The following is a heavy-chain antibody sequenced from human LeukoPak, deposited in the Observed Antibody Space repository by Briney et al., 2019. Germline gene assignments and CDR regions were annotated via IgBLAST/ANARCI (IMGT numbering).Heavy chain of an antibody. CDR3: AAARLLKRSYYFDY. V-gene: IGHV4-34*01. Sequence: SETLSLTCAVYGGSFSGYYWSWIRQPPGKGLEWIGEINHSGSTNYNPSLKSRVTMSVDTSKNQFSLKLSSVTAADTAVYYCAAARLLKRSYYFDYWGQGTLVTVSS. D-gene: IGHD3-10*01. CDR1: GGSFSGYY. J-gene: IGHJ4*02. CDR2: INHSGST.